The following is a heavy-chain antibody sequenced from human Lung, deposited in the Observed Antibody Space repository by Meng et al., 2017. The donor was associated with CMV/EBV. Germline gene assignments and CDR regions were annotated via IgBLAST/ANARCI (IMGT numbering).Heavy chain of an antibody. CDR1: GFTFSSYS. V-gene: IGHV3-21*01. Sequence: GESLKISCAASGFTFSSYSMNWVRQAPGKGLEWVPSISNSGAYIYYADSVKGRFTISGDNAQNSLFLHMNSLRAEDSAVYYCARDVSPRSSAYFAIYYFYALDVWGQGTTVTVSS. CDR2: ISNSGAYI. CDR3: ARDVSPRSSAYFAIYYFYALDV. J-gene: IGHJ6*02. D-gene: IGHD2-21*01.